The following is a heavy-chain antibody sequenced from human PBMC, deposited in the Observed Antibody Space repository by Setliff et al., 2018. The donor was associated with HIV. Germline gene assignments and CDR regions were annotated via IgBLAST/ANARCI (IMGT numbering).Heavy chain of an antibody. Sequence: SETLSLTCAVYGGSFSDYYWSWIRQPPGKGLEWIGEINHSRSTNYNPSLKSRVTISVDTSKNQFSLKLSSVTAADTAVYYCARATVTVDFYYYGLDVWGQGTTVTVSS. CDR1: GGSFSDYY. J-gene: IGHJ6*02. V-gene: IGHV4-34*01. CDR3: ARATVTVDFYYYGLDV. CDR2: INHSRST. D-gene: IGHD4-17*01.